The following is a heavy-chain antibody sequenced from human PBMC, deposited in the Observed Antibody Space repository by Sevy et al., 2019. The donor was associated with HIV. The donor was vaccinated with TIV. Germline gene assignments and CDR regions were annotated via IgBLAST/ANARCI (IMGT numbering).Heavy chain of an antibody. V-gene: IGHV4-38-2*01. CDR3: PSAYSSGWYGEVDWFDP. CDR2: IYHSGST. CDR1: GYSISSGYY. D-gene: IGHD6-19*01. Sequence: SETLSLTCAVSGYSISSGYYWGWIRQPPGKGLEWIGSIYHSGSTYYNPSLKSRVTISVDTSKNQFSLKLSSVTAADTAVYYWPSAYSSGWYGEVDWFDPWGQGTLVTVSS. J-gene: IGHJ5*02.